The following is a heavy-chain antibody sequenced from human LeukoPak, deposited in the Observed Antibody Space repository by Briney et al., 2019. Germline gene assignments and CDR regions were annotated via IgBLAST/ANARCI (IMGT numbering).Heavy chain of an antibody. D-gene: IGHD3-10*01. CDR1: GGSFSSYY. CDR3: ARQGNYYGSGSYYNWFDP. Sequence: SETLSLTCTVSGGSFSSYYWTWIRQPPGKGLEWIGYIDHGGSTNYNPSLRSRVSISSDTSKIQFSLELTSVTAADTAVYYCARQGNYYGSGSYYNWFDPWGQGTLVTVSS. V-gene: IGHV4-59*08. J-gene: IGHJ5*02. CDR2: IDHGGST.